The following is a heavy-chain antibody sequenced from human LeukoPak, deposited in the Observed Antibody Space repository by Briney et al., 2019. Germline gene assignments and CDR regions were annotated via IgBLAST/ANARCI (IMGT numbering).Heavy chain of an antibody. CDR1: GFTLSSYE. J-gene: IGHJ4*02. CDR3: ARVDYGDSYYFDY. V-gene: IGHV3-53*01. Sequence: GGSLRLSCTASGFTLSSYEMSWVRQAPGKGLEWVSVIYSGGSTYYADSVKGRFTISRDNFKNTLYLQMNSLRAEDTAVYYCARVDYGDSYYFDYWGQGTLVTVSS. CDR2: IYSGGST. D-gene: IGHD4-17*01.